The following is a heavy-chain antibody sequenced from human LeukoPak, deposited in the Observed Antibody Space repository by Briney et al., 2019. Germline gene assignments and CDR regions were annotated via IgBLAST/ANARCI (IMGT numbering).Heavy chain of an antibody. CDR1: GGSFSGYY. V-gene: IGHV4-34*01. CDR3: AKQGRKSAFDF. J-gene: IGHJ4*02. CDR2: INHSGST. Sequence: PSETLSLTCVVYGGSFSGYYWSWIRQPPGKGLEWIGEINHSGSTNYNPSLKSRVTVSVDTSKNQFSLKVRSLAAADTAVYYCAKQGRKSAFDFWGQGTLVTVSS. D-gene: IGHD7-27*01.